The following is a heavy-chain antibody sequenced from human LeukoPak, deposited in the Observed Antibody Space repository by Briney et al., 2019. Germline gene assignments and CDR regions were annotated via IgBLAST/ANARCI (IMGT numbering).Heavy chain of an antibody. V-gene: IGHV4-59*01. Sequence: SETLSLTCTVSGGSISGYYWSWIRQPPGKGLEWIGYIYNSGSTNYNPSLQGRVTISMDTSKNQFSLRLRFVTAADTAVYYCARVYYSSSYDYWYFDLWGRGTLVTVSS. D-gene: IGHD6-13*01. J-gene: IGHJ2*01. CDR2: IYNSGST. CDR1: GGSISGYY. CDR3: ARVYYSSSYDYWYFDL.